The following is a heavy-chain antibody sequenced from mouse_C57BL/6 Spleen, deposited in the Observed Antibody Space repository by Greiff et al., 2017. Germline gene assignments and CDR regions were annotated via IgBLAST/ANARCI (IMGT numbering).Heavy chain of an antibody. CDR1: GFTFSDYY. CDR3: ARYYDSLYYFDY. J-gene: IGHJ2*01. CDR2: ISNGGGST. Sequence: EVKVVESGGGLVQPGGSLKLSCAASGFTFSDYYMYWVRQTPEKRLEWVAYISNGGGSTYYPDTVKGRFTISRDNAKNTLYLQMSRLKSEDTAMYYCARYYDSLYYFDYWGQGTTLTVSS. V-gene: IGHV5-12*01. D-gene: IGHD2-4*01.